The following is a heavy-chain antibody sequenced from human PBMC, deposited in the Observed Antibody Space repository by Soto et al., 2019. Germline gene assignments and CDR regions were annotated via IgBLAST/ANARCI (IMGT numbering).Heavy chain of an antibody. J-gene: IGHJ3*02. CDR2: IYYSGST. CDR1: GGSISSGGYY. CDR3: VRDGVATVTTHAFDI. V-gene: IGHV4-31*03. D-gene: IGHD4-17*01. Sequence: SETLSLTCTVSGGSISSGGYYWSWIRQHPGKGLEWIGYIYYSGSTYYNPSLKSRVTISVDTSKNQFSLKMSSVTAADTAVYYCVRDGVATVTTHAFDICGQGTMVTVSS.